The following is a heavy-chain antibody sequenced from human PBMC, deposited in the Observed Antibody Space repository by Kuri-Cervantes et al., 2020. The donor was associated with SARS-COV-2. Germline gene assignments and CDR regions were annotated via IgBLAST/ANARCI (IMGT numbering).Heavy chain of an antibody. CDR1: GFTFDDYG. V-gene: IGHV3-7*01. CDR2: IKQDGSEE. J-gene: IGHJ6*03. Sequence: GGSLRLSCAASGFTFDDYGMSWVRQAPGKGLEWVANIKQDGSEEYYVDSVKGRFTISRDNAKNSLYLQMNSLRAEDTAVYYCARDYPLRWPFWNYYYYMDVWGKGTTVTVSS. CDR3: ARDYPLRWPFWNYYYYMDV. D-gene: IGHD4-23*01.